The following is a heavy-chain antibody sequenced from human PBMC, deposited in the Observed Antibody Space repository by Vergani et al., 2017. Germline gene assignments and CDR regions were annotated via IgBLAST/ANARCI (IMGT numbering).Heavy chain of an antibody. CDR1: GFTFSSYA. D-gene: IGHD3-22*01. V-gene: IGHV3-30-3*01. J-gene: IGHJ4*02. CDR2: ISYDGSNK. CDR3: ARIVAGDYYDSSGFYYFDY. Sequence: QVQLVESGGGVVQPGRSLRLSCAASGFTFSSYAMHWVRQAPGKGLEWVAVISYDGSNKYYADSVKGRFTISGDNSKNTLYLQMNSLRAEDTAVYYCARIVAGDYYDSSGFYYFDYWGQGTLVTVSS.